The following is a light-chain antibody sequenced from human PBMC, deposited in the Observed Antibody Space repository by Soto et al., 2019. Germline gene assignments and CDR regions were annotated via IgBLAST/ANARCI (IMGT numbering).Light chain of an antibody. Sequence: ASQSVSFWLAWYQQKPGKAPKLLIYKASTLESGVPSRFSGGGFGTEFTLTISSLQPDDFATYYCQQYNSYSVTFGQGTRLEIK. J-gene: IGKJ5*01. CDR2: KAS. V-gene: IGKV1-5*03. CDR1: QSVSFW. CDR3: QQYNSYSVT.